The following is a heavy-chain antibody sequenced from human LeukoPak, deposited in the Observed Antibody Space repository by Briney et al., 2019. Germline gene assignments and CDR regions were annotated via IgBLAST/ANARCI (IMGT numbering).Heavy chain of an antibody. D-gene: IGHD5-12*01. Sequence: GGALRLSCAASGFTFSRYWMRGVGQAPGRGGEGVAEFKKDGSENYYVASLQGRFPISKDHPKNSLYLPMNRLRTEDPAVYYCVKVRGGYVKYKTFLYWGQGTLVTVSS. J-gene: IGHJ4*02. V-gene: IGHV3-7*01. CDR3: VKVRGGYVKYKTFLY. CDR2: FKKDGSEN. CDR1: GFTFSRYW.